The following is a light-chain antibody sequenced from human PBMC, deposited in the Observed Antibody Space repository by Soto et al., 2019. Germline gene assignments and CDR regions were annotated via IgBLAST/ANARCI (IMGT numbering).Light chain of an antibody. V-gene: IGLV2-14*03. J-gene: IGLJ2*01. CDR3: SSYTGTNKEF. CDR1: SSDVDVYTS. CDR2: DVS. Sequence: QSALTQPASVSGSPGQSITISCTGTSSDVDVYTSVFWYQQHPGKAPKLMIYDVSTRPSGVSDRFSGSKSGNTASLTISGLQADDEADYYCSSYTGTNKEFFGGGTKVTVL.